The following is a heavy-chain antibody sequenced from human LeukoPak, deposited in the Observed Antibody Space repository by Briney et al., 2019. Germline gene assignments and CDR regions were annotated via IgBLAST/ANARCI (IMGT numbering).Heavy chain of an antibody. J-gene: IGHJ5*02. CDR1: GGSISSGGYY. CDR2: IYYSGST. Sequence: SETLSLTCTVSGGSISSGGYYWSWIRQHPGKGLEWIGYIYYSGSTYYNPSLKSRVTMSVDTSKNQFSLKLSSVTAADTAVYYCARGSPSYYYGSGTPFDPWGQGTLVTVSS. V-gene: IGHV4-31*03. CDR3: ARGSPSYYYGSGTPFDP. D-gene: IGHD3-10*01.